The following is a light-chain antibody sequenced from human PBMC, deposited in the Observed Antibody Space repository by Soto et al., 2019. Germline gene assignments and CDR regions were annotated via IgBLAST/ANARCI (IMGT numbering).Light chain of an antibody. CDR3: QQRADWWT. CDR2: DAS. Sequence: EIVVTQSPATLSLSPGERATLSCRASQSVSSHLAWYQQKPGQAPRLLIDDASNRATGIPARFSGSGSGTDVTLTISSLEPEDSAVYYCQQRADWWTFGQGTKVEVK. CDR1: QSVSSH. J-gene: IGKJ1*01. V-gene: IGKV3-11*01.